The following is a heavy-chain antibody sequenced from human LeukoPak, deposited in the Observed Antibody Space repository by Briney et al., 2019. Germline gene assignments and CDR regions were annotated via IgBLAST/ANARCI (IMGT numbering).Heavy chain of an antibody. CDR2: IYYSGST. Sequence: SETLSLTCAVYGGSFSGYYWSWIRQPPGKGLEWIGYIYYSGSTNYNPSLKSRVTISVDTSKNQFSLKLSSVTAADTAVYYCARGRDGYNFGYWGQGTLVTVSS. CDR1: GGSFSGYY. CDR3: ARGRDGYNFGY. V-gene: IGHV4-59*01. J-gene: IGHJ4*02. D-gene: IGHD5-24*01.